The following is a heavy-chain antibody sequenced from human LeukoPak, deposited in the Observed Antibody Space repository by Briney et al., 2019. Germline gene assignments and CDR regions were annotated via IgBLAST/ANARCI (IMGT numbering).Heavy chain of an antibody. CDR3: ARRGISGRYWFDP. CDR2: ISYDGSNK. D-gene: IGHD3-10*01. V-gene: IGHV3-30*03. J-gene: IGHJ5*02. Sequence: GRSLRLSCAASGFTLSSYDMHWVRQAPGKGLEWVAVISYDGSNKYYADSVKGRFTISRDNSKNTLFLQMNSLRAEDTAVYYCARRGISGRYWFDPWGQGTLVTVSS. CDR1: GFTLSSYD.